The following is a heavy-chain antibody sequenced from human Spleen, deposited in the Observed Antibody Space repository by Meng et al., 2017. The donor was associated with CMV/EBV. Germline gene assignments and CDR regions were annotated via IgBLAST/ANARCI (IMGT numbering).Heavy chain of an antibody. Sequence: QVQLQERGPVLVKPSEPLSLTCAVYGGSFSGYSWSWIRQPPGKGLEWIGEINHSGSTNYNPSLKSRVTISVDTSKNKFSLKLSSVTAADTAVYYCARCRWSGYHYFDYWGQGTLVTVSS. CDR2: INHSGST. CDR3: ARCRWSGYHYFDY. D-gene: IGHD3-3*01. J-gene: IGHJ4*02. V-gene: IGHV4-34*01. CDR1: GGSFSGYS.